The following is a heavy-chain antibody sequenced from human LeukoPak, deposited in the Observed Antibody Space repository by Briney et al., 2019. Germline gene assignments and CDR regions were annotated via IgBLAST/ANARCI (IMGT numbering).Heavy chain of an antibody. CDR1: GFTFSSYW. CDR3: ARATSYSSSWYDEGYYFDY. CDR2: IKQDGSEK. V-gene: IGHV3-7*01. D-gene: IGHD6-13*01. Sequence: PGGSLRLSCAASGFTFSSYWMSWVRQAPGEGLEWVANIKQDGSEKYYVDSVKGRFTISRDNAKNSLYLQMNSLRAEDTAVYYCARATSYSSSWYDEGYYFDYWGQGTLVTVSS. J-gene: IGHJ4*02.